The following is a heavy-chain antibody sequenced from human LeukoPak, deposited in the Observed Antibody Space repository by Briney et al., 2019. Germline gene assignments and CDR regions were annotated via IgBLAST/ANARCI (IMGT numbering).Heavy chain of an antibody. CDR3: AREPPATGYYDY. D-gene: IGHD3-9*01. CDR2: INPSGGGT. Sequence: ASVKVSCKASGYSLTSYFMHWVRQAPGQGLEWVGVINPSGGGTSYTQKFQGRVTMTRDMSTSTVFMELTSLRSEDTAVYFCAREPPATGYYDYWGQGTLVTVSS. V-gene: IGHV1-46*01. CDR1: GYSLTSYF. J-gene: IGHJ4*02.